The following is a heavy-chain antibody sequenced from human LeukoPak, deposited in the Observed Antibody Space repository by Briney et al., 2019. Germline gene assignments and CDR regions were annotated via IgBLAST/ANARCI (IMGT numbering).Heavy chain of an antibody. CDR1: GFTFSSYS. CDR2: ISGSNSYI. D-gene: IGHD5-18*01. J-gene: IGHJ6*03. V-gene: IGHV3-21*01. Sequence: GGSLRLSCEASGFTFSSYSMNWVRQAPGKGLEWVSSISGSNSYIYYADSVKGRFTISRDDAKNSLYLQMNSLRAEDTAVYYCARDQWLQSDYYMDVWGKGTTVTVSS. CDR3: ARDQWLQSDYYMDV.